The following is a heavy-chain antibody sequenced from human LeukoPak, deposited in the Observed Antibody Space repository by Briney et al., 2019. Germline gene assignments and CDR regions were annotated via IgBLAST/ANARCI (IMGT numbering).Heavy chain of an antibody. CDR2: IYYSGST. CDR3: ARARKIEYESPGGAFDI. Sequence: KPSETLSLTCTVSGGSISSYYWSWIRQPPGKGLEWIGYIYYSGSTNYNPSLKSRVTISVDTSKNQFSLKLSSVTAADTAVYYCARARKIEYESPGGAFDIWGQGTMVTVSS. J-gene: IGHJ3*02. D-gene: IGHD2-2*01. CDR1: GGSISSYY. V-gene: IGHV4-59*08.